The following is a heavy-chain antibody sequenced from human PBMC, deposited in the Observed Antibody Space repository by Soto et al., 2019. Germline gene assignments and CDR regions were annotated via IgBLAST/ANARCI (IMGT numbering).Heavy chain of an antibody. CDR3: ARADSDQYFDY. V-gene: IGHV1-46*01. D-gene: IGHD2-2*01. CDR2: ISPTANYT. J-gene: IGHJ4*02. Sequence: ASVKVSCKASGFTFSNYYMHWVRQAPEQGLEWMGLISPTANYTRYAQTFQGRFTITRDTSTSTVYMDLSSLTSEDTAVYYCARADSDQYFDYWGQGTRVTVSS. CDR1: GFTFSNYY.